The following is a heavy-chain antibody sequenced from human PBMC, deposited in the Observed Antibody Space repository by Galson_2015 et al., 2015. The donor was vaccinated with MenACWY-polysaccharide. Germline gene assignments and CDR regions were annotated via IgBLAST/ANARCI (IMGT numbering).Heavy chain of an antibody. D-gene: IGHD4-17*01. V-gene: IGHV5-51*01. Sequence: QSGAEVKKPGESLRISCKGSGYSFPTNWIGWVRQMPGKGLEWMGIIYPSDSDTRYSPSFQGQVTISADKSINTAYLQWSSLKASDTAMYYCARHYGARVDYWGQGTLVTVSS. J-gene: IGHJ4*02. CDR1: GYSFPTNW. CDR3: ARHYGARVDY. CDR2: IYPSDSDT.